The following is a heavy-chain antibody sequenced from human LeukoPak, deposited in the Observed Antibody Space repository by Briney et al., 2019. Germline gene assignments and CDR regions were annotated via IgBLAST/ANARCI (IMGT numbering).Heavy chain of an antibody. Sequence: GGSLETPGEPPGFPQRPYVMTRVYRTGGRGLRWVSTISGSGGSKYDADSVKGRFTISRDNSKNTLYLEMSSLRVDDTATYFCMRSDYGGLVDPWGQGTLVTVSS. CDR3: MRSDYGGLVDP. V-gene: IGHV3-23*01. D-gene: IGHD4-17*01. CDR2: ISGSGGSK. CDR1: GFPQRPYV. J-gene: IGHJ5*02.